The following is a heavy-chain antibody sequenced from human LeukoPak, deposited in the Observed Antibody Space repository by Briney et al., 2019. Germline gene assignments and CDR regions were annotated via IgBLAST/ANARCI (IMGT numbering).Heavy chain of an antibody. V-gene: IGHV1-2*02. D-gene: IGHD1-26*01. CDR2: INPNSGGT. Sequence: ASVKVSCKASGYTFTDYYIHWVRQAPGQGLEWMGWINPNSGGTNYAQKFQGRVTMTRDTSISTAYMEPSRLRSDDTAVYYCARDLSGRYEFDYWGQGTLVTVSS. J-gene: IGHJ4*02. CDR1: GYTFTDYY. CDR3: ARDLSGRYEFDY.